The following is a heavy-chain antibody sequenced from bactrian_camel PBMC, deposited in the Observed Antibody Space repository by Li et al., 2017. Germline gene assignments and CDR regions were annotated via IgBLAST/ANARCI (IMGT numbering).Heavy chain of an antibody. J-gene: IGHJ4*01. CDR1: GDTRSRYC. V-gene: IGHV3S28*01. D-gene: IGHD5*01. Sequence: QLVESGGGSVQAGGSLRLPCETSGDTRSRYCLGWFRQNPGKEREGVAILYTGGGSATYADSVNGRFTVSQGNARNTLYLQMDSLKPEDTAMYYCAADFARRRNGVPNCSRARRDYAYWGQGTQVTVS. CDR3: AADFARRRNGVPNCSRARRDYAY. CDR2: LYTGGGSA.